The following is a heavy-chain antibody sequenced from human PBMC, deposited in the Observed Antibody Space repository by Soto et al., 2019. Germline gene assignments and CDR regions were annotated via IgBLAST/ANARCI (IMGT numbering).Heavy chain of an antibody. CDR2: IYYSGST. D-gene: IGHD2-21*02. CDR3: ARDLWGYCGTDCYPLDV. CDR1: GCSISSSNW. V-gene: IGHV4-28*03. J-gene: IGHJ6*02. Sequence: SETLSLTCAVSGCSISSSNWWGWIRQPPGKGLEWIGYIYYSGSTYYNPSLKSRVTMSVDTSKNQFSLKLNSVTAADTAVYYCARDLWGYCGTDCYPLDVWGPGTTVTVSS.